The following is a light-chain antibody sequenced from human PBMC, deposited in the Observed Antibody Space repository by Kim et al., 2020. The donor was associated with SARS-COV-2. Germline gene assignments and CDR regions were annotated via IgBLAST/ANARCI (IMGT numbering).Light chain of an antibody. CDR3: PQYDDLT. Sequence: LSASVGGRVTITCQASQDISNYLNWYQQKPGTAPKLLIYDTSNLETGVPSRFSGSGSVTDFTFTISSLQPEDIATYYCPQYDDLTFGGGTKVDIK. V-gene: IGKV1-33*01. CDR2: DTS. CDR1: QDISNY. J-gene: IGKJ4*01.